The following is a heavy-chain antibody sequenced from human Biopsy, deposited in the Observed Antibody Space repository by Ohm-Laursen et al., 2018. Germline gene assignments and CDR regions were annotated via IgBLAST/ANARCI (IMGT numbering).Heavy chain of an antibody. D-gene: IGHD2/OR15-2a*01. CDR3: AAFPFSGGPAFYI. V-gene: IGHV4-59*02. CDR1: GGSVGDYF. J-gene: IGHJ3*02. Sequence: PRTLSLTCSVSGGSVGDYFLSWIRLVPGKRPEWIGYTYYRGTSENNPSLRSRVTTSVDISRNQFFLNMKSVTGADTAVYYCAAFPFSGGPAFYIWGQGTTVIASS. CDR2: TYYRGTS.